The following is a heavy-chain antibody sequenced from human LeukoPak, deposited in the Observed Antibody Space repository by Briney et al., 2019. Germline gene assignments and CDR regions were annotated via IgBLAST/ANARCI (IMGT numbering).Heavy chain of an antibody. Sequence: PGGSLRLSCAASGFTFSSYGMHWVRQAPGKGLEWVAVTSYDGSNKYYADSVKGRFTISRDNSKNTLYLQMNSLRAEDTAVYYCARGVGDPGNLDYWGQGTLVTVSS. J-gene: IGHJ4*02. CDR3: ARGVGDPGNLDY. CDR1: GFTFSSYG. D-gene: IGHD3-10*01. V-gene: IGHV3-30*03. CDR2: TSYDGSNK.